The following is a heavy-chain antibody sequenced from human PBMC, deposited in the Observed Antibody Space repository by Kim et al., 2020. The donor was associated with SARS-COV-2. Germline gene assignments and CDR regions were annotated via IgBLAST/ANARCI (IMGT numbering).Heavy chain of an antibody. J-gene: IGHJ6*02. CDR1: GFSYSGYW. CDR2: IKSAGST. CDR3: ARGNYHGMDV. V-gene: IGHV3-74*01. Sequence: GGSLRLSCAASGFSYSGYWMHWVRQPPGRGLMWASRIKSAGSTIYADSVEGRLTTSRDNAKNTLYLQVNSLRVEDTAVYYCARGNYHGMDVWGPGTTDT.